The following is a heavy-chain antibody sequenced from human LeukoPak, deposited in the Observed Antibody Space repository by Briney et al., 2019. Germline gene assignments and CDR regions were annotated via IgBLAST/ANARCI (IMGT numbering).Heavy chain of an antibody. Sequence: ASVKVSCKASGYSLSSNGISWARQAPGQGLEWMGWISDYSGKTKYAQNFQGRVTMTTDISTNTAYMELRSLRADDTAVYYCAKDYHKTFDYWGQGTLVTVSS. CDR3: AKDYHKTFDY. CDR1: GYSLSSNG. V-gene: IGHV1-18*01. D-gene: IGHD2-2*01. J-gene: IGHJ4*02. CDR2: ISDYSGKT.